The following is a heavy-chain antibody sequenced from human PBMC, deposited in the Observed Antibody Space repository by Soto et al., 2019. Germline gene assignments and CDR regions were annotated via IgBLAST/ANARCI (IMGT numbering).Heavy chain of an antibody. J-gene: IGHJ4*02. Sequence: QVQLVQSGAEVKKPGASVTISCKASGYTFTANGVSWVRQAPGHGLEWIGGISTSNGDTNYAHSLQGRATMTTDTSTSTAYLEVRSLRSDDPAVYWCARDVGYSYGYGYGYWGQGTLVTVSS. CDR3: ARDVGYSYGYGYGY. CDR1: GYTFTANG. V-gene: IGHV1-18*04. CDR2: ISTSNGDT. D-gene: IGHD5-18*01.